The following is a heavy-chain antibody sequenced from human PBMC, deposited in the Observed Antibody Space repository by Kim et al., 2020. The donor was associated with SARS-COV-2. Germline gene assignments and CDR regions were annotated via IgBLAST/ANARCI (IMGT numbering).Heavy chain of an antibody. Sequence: NPNSGGTNYAQKFQGRVPMTRDTSISTAYMELSRLRSDDTAVYYCSRGYDYWGQGTLVTVSS. CDR2: NPNSGGT. CDR3: SRGYDY. V-gene: IGHV1-2*02. J-gene: IGHJ4*02.